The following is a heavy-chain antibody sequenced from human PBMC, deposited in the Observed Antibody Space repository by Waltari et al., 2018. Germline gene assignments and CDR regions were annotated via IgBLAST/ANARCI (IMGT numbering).Heavy chain of an antibody. CDR2: SNRGGRT. J-gene: IGHJ4*02. CDR3: ARGYGSGSYYGY. CDR1: GGSFSGYY. V-gene: IGHV4-34*02. D-gene: IGHD3-10*01. Sequence: QVQLQQWGAGLLKPSETLSLTCAVDGGSFSGYYWSWIRQPPGKGLEWIGESNRGGRTNYNPSLKSRVTISVDTSKNQFSLKVSSVTAADTAVYYCARGYGSGSYYGYWGQGTLVTVSS.